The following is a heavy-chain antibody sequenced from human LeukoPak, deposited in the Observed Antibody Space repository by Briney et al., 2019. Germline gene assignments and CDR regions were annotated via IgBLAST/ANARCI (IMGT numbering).Heavy chain of an antibody. CDR1: GFTVSSNY. V-gene: IGHV3-53*01. D-gene: IGHD6-19*01. Sequence: GGSLRLSCAASGFTVSSNYMSWVRQAPGKGLEWVSVIYSGGSTYYADSVKGRFTISTDNSKNTLYLQMNSLRAEDTAVYYCAKHSSGWSQSDNWFDPWGQGTLVTVSS. J-gene: IGHJ5*02. CDR3: AKHSSGWSQSDNWFDP. CDR2: IYSGGST.